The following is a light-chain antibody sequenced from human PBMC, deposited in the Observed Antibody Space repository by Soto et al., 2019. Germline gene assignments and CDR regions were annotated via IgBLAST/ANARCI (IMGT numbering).Light chain of an antibody. CDR2: DAS. CDR1: QSVSSSY. CDR3: QQYGSSPLFT. V-gene: IGKV3-20*01. J-gene: IGKJ3*01. Sequence: EIVLTQSPGTLSLSPGERATLSCRASQSVSSSYLAWYQQKPGQAPRLLIYDASSRATGIPDRFSGSGSGTDFPLTISRLEPEDFAVYYCQQYGSSPLFTCGPGTKVDI.